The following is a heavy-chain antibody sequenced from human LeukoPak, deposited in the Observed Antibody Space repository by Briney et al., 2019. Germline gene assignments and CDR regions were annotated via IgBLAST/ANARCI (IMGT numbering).Heavy chain of an antibody. J-gene: IGHJ4*02. D-gene: IGHD2-2*01. CDR1: GYTFTSYG. Sequence: GASVKVSCKASGYTFTSYGISWVRRAPGQGLEWMGWISAYNGNTNYAQKLQGRVTMTTDTSTSTAYMELRSLRSDDTAVYYCARDVGEYCSSTSCYSYDYWGQGTLVTVSS. V-gene: IGHV1-18*01. CDR3: ARDVGEYCSSTSCYSYDY. CDR2: ISAYNGNT.